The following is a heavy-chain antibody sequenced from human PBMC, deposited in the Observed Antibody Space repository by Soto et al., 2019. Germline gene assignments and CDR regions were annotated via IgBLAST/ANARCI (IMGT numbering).Heavy chain of an antibody. CDR3: TTVSEYQLLYYYYGMDV. CDR2: ISGSGGRT. Sequence: TGGSLRLSCAASGFAFSSHAMNWVRQAPGKRLEWVSGISGSGGRTYYADSVKGRFTISRDNSKNTLDLQMNSLRAEDTAVYYCTTVSEYQLLYYYYGMDVWGQGTTVTVSS. J-gene: IGHJ6*02. D-gene: IGHD2-2*01. V-gene: IGHV3-23*01. CDR1: GFAFSSHA.